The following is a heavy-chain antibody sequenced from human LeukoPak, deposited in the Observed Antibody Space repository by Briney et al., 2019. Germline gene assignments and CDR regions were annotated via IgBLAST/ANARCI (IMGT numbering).Heavy chain of an antibody. Sequence: SETLSLTCTVSGGSISSYYWSWIRQPPGKGLEWIGYIYYSGSTNYNPSLKSRVTISVDTSKNQFSLQLNSVTPEDTAVYYCARGRYSGSYGYFDYWGQGTPVTVSS. CDR1: GGSISSYY. CDR3: ARGRYSGSYGYFDY. CDR2: IYYSGST. D-gene: IGHD1-26*01. V-gene: IGHV4-59*12. J-gene: IGHJ4*02.